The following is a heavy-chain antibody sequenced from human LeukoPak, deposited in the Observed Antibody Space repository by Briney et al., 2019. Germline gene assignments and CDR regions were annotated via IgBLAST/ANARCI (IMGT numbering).Heavy chain of an antibody. D-gene: IGHD3-16*02. Sequence: SETLSLTCTVSGGSISSYYWSWIRQPPGKGLEWIGYIYYSGSTNYNPSLKSRVTISVDTSKNQFSLKLSSVTAADTAVYYCARELYDYGWGSYRSLGAFDIWGQGTMVTVSS. CDR1: GGSISSYY. V-gene: IGHV4-59*01. J-gene: IGHJ3*02. CDR3: ARELYDYGWGSYRSLGAFDI. CDR2: IYYSGST.